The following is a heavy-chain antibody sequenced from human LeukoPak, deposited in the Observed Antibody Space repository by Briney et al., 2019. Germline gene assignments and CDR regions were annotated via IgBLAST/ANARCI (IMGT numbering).Heavy chain of an antibody. CDR3: AKTTDSIGSSPDFDY. Sequence: PGGSLRLSCAASGFTFSSYWMHWVRQAPGKGLVWVSRINSDGSSTSYADSVKGRFTISRDNAKNTLYLQMNSLRAEDTAVYYCAKTTDSIGSSPDFDYWGQGTLVTVSS. CDR1: GFTFSSYW. V-gene: IGHV3-74*01. D-gene: IGHD6-13*01. CDR2: INSDGSST. J-gene: IGHJ4*02.